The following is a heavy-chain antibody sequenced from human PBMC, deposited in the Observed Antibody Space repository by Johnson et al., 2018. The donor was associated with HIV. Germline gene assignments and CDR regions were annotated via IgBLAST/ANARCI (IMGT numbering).Heavy chain of an antibody. J-gene: IGHJ3*02. D-gene: IGHD3-3*01. CDR2: MWYDGSNK. CDR3: TTSVLQFLEWSQEAFDI. Sequence: QVQLVESGGGLVQPGGSLRLSCAASGFTFSSYWMSWVRQAPGKGLEWVAVMWYDGSNKYYADSVKGRFTISRDNSKNTLYLQMNSLRAEDTAVFYCTTSVLQFLEWSQEAFDIWGQGTEVTVSS. V-gene: IGHV3-33*08. CDR1: GFTFSSYW.